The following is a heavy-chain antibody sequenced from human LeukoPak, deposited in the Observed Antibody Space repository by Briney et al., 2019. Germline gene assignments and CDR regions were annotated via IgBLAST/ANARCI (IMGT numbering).Heavy chain of an antibody. CDR2: IRYDGSNK. V-gene: IGHV3-30*02. J-gene: IGHJ4*02. CDR1: GFTFSSYG. Sequence: GGSLRLSCAASGFTFSSYGMHWVRQAPGKGLEWVAFIRYDGSNKYYADSVKGRFTISRDNSKNTLYLQMNSLRAEDTAVYYCASQATARPDYWGQGTLVTVSS. CDR3: ASQATARPDY.